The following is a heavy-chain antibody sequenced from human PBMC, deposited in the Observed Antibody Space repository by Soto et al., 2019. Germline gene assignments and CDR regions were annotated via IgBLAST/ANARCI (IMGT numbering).Heavy chain of an antibody. CDR3: ARDRLISETFDY. D-gene: IGHD2-21*02. V-gene: IGHV1-18*01. CDR1: GYAFTSYD. Sequence: ASVKVSCKASGYAFTSYDINWVRQATGQGLEWMGWISAYNGNTNYAQKLQGRVTMTTDTSTSTAYMELRSLRSDDTAVYYCARDRLISETFDYCGQGTLVTVAS. J-gene: IGHJ4*02. CDR2: ISAYNGNT.